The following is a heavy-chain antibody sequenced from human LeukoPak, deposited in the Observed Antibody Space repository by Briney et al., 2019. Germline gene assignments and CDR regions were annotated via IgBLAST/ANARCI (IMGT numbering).Heavy chain of an antibody. V-gene: IGHV3-43*01. Sequence: GGSLRLSCAASGFTFDDYTMHWVRQAPGKGLEWVSLISWDGGSTYYADSVKGRFTISRDNAKNSLYLQMNSLRAEDTAVYYCARDYSSGWYPEYFQHWGQGTLVTVSS. D-gene: IGHD6-19*01. CDR2: ISWDGGST. CDR3: ARDYSSGWYPEYFQH. J-gene: IGHJ1*01. CDR1: GFTFDDYT.